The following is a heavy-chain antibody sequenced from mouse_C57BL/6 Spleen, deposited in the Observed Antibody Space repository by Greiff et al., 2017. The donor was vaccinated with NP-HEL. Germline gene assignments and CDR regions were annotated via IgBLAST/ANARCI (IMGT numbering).Heavy chain of an antibody. CDR1: GYAFSSYW. J-gene: IGHJ4*01. CDR3: ARRGVGSYAMDY. D-gene: IGHD1-1*02. CDR2: IYPGDGDT. V-gene: IGHV1-80*01. Sequence: VKLVESGAELVKPGASVKISCKASGYAFSSYWMNWVKQRPGKGLEWIGQIYPGDGDTNYNGKFKGKATLTADKSSSTAYMQLSSLTSEDSAVYFCARRGVGSYAMDYWGQGTSVTVSS.